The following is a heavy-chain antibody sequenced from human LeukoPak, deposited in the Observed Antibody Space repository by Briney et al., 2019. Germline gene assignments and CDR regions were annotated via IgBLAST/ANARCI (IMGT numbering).Heavy chain of an antibody. Sequence: SETLSLTCAVYGGSFSGYYWSWIRQPPGKGLEWIGEINHSGSTNYNPSLKSRVTISVDTSKKQFSLKLSSVTAADTAVYYCARGRKQGLVLPRWVYFVYWGEGTLVTVSS. CDR1: GGSFSGYY. CDR2: INHSGST. D-gene: IGHD6-19*01. J-gene: IGHJ4*02. V-gene: IGHV4-34*01. CDR3: ARGRKQGLVLPRWVYFVY.